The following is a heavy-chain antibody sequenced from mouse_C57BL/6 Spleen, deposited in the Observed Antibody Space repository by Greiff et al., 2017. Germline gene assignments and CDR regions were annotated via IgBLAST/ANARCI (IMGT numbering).Heavy chain of an antibody. CDR3: ARGDCGGSYDAMDY. V-gene: IGHV1-82*01. CDR2: IYPGDGDT. CDR1: GYAISSSW. Sequence: VQLQQSGPELVKPGASVKISCKASGYAISSSWMNWVKQRPGKGLEWIGRIYPGDGDTNYNGKFKGKATLTADKSSSTAYMQLSSLTSADSAVYVCARGDCGGSYDAMDYWGQGTSVTVSS. J-gene: IGHJ4*01. D-gene: IGHD1-1*02.